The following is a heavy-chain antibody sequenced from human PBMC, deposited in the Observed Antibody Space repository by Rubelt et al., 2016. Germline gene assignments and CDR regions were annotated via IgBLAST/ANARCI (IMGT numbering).Heavy chain of an antibody. J-gene: IGHJ3*02. CDR2: INHSGST. Sequence: QVQLQQWGAGLLKPSETLSLTCAVYGGSFSGYYWSWIRQPPGKGLEWIGEINHSGSTNYNPSLKSRVTISVDTSKNQFSLKLCSGTAADTAVYYCARSPLGGIHAFDIWGQGTMVTVSS. CDR1: GGSFSGYY. D-gene: IGHD1-26*01. CDR3: ARSPLGGIHAFDI. V-gene: IGHV4-34*01.